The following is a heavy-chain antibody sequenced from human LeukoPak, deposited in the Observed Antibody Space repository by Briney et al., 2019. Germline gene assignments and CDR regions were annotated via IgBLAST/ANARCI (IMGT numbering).Heavy chain of an antibody. CDR1: VFTFDDYG. J-gene: IGHJ3*02. Sequence: PGGSLRLSFAASVFTFDDYGMSWVHQAPSKGLEWVSGMNWKGGSTGYTDSLNGRFTISRDTAKNSLYLQMNSLRAEDTAVYYCARDPRGTGLQTDAFDIWGQGTMVTVSS. CDR3: ARDPRGTGLQTDAFDI. D-gene: IGHD3-10*01. V-gene: IGHV3-20*03. CDR2: MNWKGGST.